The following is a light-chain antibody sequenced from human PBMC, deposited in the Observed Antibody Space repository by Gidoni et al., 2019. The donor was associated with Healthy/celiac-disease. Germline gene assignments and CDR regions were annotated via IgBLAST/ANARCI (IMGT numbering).Light chain of an antibody. CDR3: QQYNNWLIT. Sequence: EIVMTQSPATLSVSPGERATLSCRASQSVSSNLAWYQQKPGQAPRLLIYGASTRATGSGSGTEFTLTISSLQSEDFAVYYCQQYNNWLITFGQXTRLEIK. CDR2: GAS. V-gene: IGKV3-15*01. J-gene: IGKJ5*01. CDR1: QSVSSN.